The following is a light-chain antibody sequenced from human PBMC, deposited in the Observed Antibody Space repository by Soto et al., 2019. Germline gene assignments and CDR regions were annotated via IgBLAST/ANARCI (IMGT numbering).Light chain of an antibody. V-gene: IGKV3-15*01. J-gene: IGKJ4*01. Sequence: EIVMTQSPATLSVSPGERVTPSCRASQSISSNLAWHQQKPGQAPRLLIYATSTRATGIPARFSGSGSGTEFTLTISSLQSEDFAVYYCQQYNNWPLTFGGGTKVDIK. CDR3: QQYNNWPLT. CDR2: ATS. CDR1: QSISSN.